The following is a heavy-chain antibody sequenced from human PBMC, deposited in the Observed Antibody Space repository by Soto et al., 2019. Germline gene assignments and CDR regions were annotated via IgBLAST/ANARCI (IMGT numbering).Heavy chain of an antibody. Sequence: GGSLRLSCAASGFTFSSYSMNWVRQAPGKGLEWVSYIGSSSSTIYYADSVKGRFTLSRDNAKNSLYLQMNSLRDEDTAVYYCARDGEMAKILSIYFDYWGQGTLVTVSS. CDR1: GFTFSSYS. D-gene: IGHD3-10*01. CDR3: ARDGEMAKILSIYFDY. V-gene: IGHV3-48*02. J-gene: IGHJ4*02. CDR2: IGSSSSTI.